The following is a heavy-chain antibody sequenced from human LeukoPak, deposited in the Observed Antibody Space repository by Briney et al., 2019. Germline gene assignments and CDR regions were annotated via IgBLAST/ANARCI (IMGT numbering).Heavy chain of an antibody. Sequence: PGGSLRLSCAASGFTFSDYYMSWIRQAPGKGLEWVSYISSSGSTIYYADSVKGRFTISRDNAKNSLYLQMNSLRAEDTAVYYCAKDGYYDSSGYYYSTYYFDYWGQGTLVTVSS. J-gene: IGHJ4*02. CDR2: ISSSGSTI. D-gene: IGHD3-22*01. V-gene: IGHV3-11*04. CDR1: GFTFSDYY. CDR3: AKDGYYDSSGYYYSTYYFDY.